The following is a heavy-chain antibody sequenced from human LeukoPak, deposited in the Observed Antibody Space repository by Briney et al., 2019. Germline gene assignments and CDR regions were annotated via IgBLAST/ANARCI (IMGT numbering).Heavy chain of an antibody. J-gene: IGHJ4*02. V-gene: IGHV3-23*01. D-gene: IGHD6-13*01. CDR2: ISGSGGSI. CDR3: AKEAVAAAGPFDH. CDR1: GFTFSSYA. Sequence: PGGSLRLSCAASGFTFSSYAMSWVRQAPGKGLEWVSCISGSGGSIYYADSVKGRFTISRDNSKNTLYPQMNSLRAEDTAIYYCAKEAVAAAGPFDHWGQGTLVTVSS.